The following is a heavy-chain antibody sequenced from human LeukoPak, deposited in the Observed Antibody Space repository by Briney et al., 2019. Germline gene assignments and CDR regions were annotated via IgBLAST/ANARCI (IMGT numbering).Heavy chain of an antibody. J-gene: IGHJ4*02. D-gene: IGHD5-12*01. V-gene: IGHV3-48*01. Sequence: GGSLRLSCAASGFNFSSYNMNWVRQAPGKGREWGSYIGTSNTKYYADSVKGGFTITRNNGKKSVYLQMSSLRSEDAAVYYCARDGWYSGYDFDSWGQGTLITVSS. CDR1: GFNFSSYN. CDR3: ARDGWYSGYDFDS. CDR2: IGTSNTK.